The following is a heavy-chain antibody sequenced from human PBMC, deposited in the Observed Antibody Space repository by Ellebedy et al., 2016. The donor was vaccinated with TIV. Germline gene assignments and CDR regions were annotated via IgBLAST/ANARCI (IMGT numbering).Heavy chain of an antibody. CDR2: IYHSGST. CDR1: GGSISSSNW. D-gene: IGHD3-22*01. V-gene: IGHV4-4*02. CDR3: ARGRRGGYYYDSRGPTFGAFDI. Sequence: SETLSLTCAVSGGSISSSNWWSWVRQPPGKGLEWIGEIYHSGSTNYNPSLKSRVTISVDKSKNQFSLKLSSVTAADTAVYYCARGRRGGYYYDSRGPTFGAFDIWGQGTMVTVSS. J-gene: IGHJ3*02.